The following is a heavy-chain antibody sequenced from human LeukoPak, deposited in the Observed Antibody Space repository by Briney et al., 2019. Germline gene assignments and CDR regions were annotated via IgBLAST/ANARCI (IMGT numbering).Heavy chain of an antibody. CDR2: IVGSSST. J-gene: IGHJ4*02. Sequence: GGSLRLSCAASGFTFSNFAMTWVRQAPGQGLEWVSSIVGSSSTYYADSLKGRFTISRDNAKNSLYLQMNSLRAEDTAVYYCARIGAGSSRDYWGQGTLVTVSS. CDR1: GFTFSNFA. D-gene: IGHD6-13*01. CDR3: ARIGAGSSRDY. V-gene: IGHV3-21*01.